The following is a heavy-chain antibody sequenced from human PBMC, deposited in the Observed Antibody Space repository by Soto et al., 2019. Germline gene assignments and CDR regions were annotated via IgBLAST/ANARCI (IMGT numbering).Heavy chain of an antibody. CDR2: FYDGGAT. V-gene: IGHV4-39*01. CDR3: ARRHLPVPPL. J-gene: IGHJ4*02. Sequence: QPQLQESGPGLVKPSETLSLTCSVSGVSINSGGYYWVWIRQPPGKGLQWIGSFYDGGATYYNPSFKTRVTIFADTSNNQFSLRLTSVTAADTAVYYCARRHLPVPPLWGQGTLVTVSS. D-gene: IGHD6-19*01. CDR1: GVSINSGGYY.